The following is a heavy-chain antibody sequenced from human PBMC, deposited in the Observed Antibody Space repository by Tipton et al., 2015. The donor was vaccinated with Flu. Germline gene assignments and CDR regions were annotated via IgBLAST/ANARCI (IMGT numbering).Heavy chain of an antibody. Sequence: SLRLSCAASGFSFSDRYMTWIRLTPGKRLEYISYISSSGRTIRYADSVKGRFTVSRDNAKRSLDLQMDSLRVDDSAMYFCARLKGGYDLVVDYWGQGTLVTVSS. CDR1: GFSFSDRY. V-gene: IGHV3-11*01. CDR2: ISSSGRTI. D-gene: IGHD5-12*01. CDR3: ARLKGGYDLVVDY. J-gene: IGHJ4*02.